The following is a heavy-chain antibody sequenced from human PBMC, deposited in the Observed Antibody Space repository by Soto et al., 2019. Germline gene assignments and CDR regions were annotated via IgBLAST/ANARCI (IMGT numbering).Heavy chain of an antibody. Sequence: QVQLVESGGGVVQPGRSLRLSCAASGFTFSNYGMHWVRRDPGKGLEWVAVISFDGGDKKSADSVKGRFTISRDNSQNTLYLQMNSLRAEDTAVYYCAKDSGRGSADYFFDYWGRGTLVTVSS. V-gene: IGHV3-30*18. CDR3: AKDSGRGSADYFFDY. CDR1: GFTFSNYG. D-gene: IGHD3-10*01. CDR2: ISFDGGDK. J-gene: IGHJ4*02.